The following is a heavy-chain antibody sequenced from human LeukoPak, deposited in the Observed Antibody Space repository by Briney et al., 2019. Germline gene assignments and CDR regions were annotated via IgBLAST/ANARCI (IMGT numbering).Heavy chain of an antibody. Sequence: ASVKVSCKASGYTFTDYYIHWVRQAPGQGLEWMGWITPNSGATKFAQKFQGRVTMTRDTFIRTAYMELSRLTSDDTAVYYCARGRSFGELGVYWGQGTLLTVSS. CDR3: ARGRSFGELGVY. CDR1: GYTFTDYY. V-gene: IGHV1-2*02. CDR2: ITPNSGAT. J-gene: IGHJ4*02. D-gene: IGHD3-10*01.